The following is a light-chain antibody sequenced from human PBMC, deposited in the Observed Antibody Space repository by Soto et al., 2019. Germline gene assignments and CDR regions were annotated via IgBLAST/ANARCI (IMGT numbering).Light chain of an antibody. CDR3: QQSYSTPIT. V-gene: IGKV1-39*01. Sequence: DIQVTQSPSTLSASVGDRVTITCRASQSISSWLAWYQQKPGKAPKVLIYAASNLQSGVPSRFSGSGSGTDFTLTISSLQPEDFATYYCQQSYSTPITFGQGTRLEI. CDR2: AAS. J-gene: IGKJ5*01. CDR1: QSISSW.